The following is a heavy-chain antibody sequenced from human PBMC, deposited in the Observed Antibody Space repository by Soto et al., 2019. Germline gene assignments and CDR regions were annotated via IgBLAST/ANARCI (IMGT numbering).Heavy chain of an antibody. D-gene: IGHD5-12*01. CDR2: ISYDGSNK. V-gene: IGHV3-30-3*01. CDR1: GFTFNSYA. J-gene: IGHJ6*02. CDR3: ARDYYRFNSGYGFSMDV. Sequence: GGSLRLSCAAFGFTFNSYAMQWDRQAPGKGLEWVAVISYDGSNKYYADSVKGRFTISRDNSKNTLYLQMNSLRAEDTAVYYCARDYYRFNSGYGFSMDVWGQGT.